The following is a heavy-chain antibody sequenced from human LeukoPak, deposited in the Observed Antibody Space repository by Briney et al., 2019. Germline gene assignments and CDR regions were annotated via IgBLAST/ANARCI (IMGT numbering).Heavy chain of an antibody. J-gene: IGHJ4*02. CDR2: ISPSGGGT. V-gene: IGHV3-23*01. CDR3: AQDIGWLQFAY. Sequence: GGSLRLSCTVSGFTVSSNSMSWVRQAPGKGLEWISGISPSGGGTYYADFVKGRFTISRDDSKNTLYLQMNSLRGDDTAVYYCAQDIGWLQFAYWGQGTLVTVSS. D-gene: IGHD5-24*01. CDR1: GFTVSSNS.